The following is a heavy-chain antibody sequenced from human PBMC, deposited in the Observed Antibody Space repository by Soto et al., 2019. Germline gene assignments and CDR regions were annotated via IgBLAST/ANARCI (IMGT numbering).Heavy chain of an antibody. J-gene: IGHJ6*02. V-gene: IGHV2-5*02. Sequence: QITLKESGPTLVKPTQTLTLTCTFSGFSLSTTGVGVAWIRQPPGKALEGLAPIYWDDVKRYNPFLKSRPTITKDPSKNQVVLTMTNMDPVDTATYYCVQSRCGGDCLQSYSSHSYYGLDVWGQGTTVTVSS. CDR1: GFSLSTTGVG. CDR2: IYWDDVK. D-gene: IGHD2-21*02. CDR3: VQSRCGGDCLQSYSSHSYYGLDV.